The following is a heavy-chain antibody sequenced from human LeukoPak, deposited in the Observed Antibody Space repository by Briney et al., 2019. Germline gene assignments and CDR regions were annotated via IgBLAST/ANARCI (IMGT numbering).Heavy chain of an antibody. CDR2: VSAYNGDT. J-gene: IGHJ5*02. CDR1: GYTFTSYG. Sequence: VASVKVSCRASGYTFTSYGISWVRQAPGQGLEGMGWVSAYNGDTNYAQKLQGRVAMTTDTSTSTAYMQLRSLRSDDTAVYYCARGGVGSGSYNIDNWFDPWGQGTLVTVSS. V-gene: IGHV1-18*01. CDR3: ARGGVGSGSYNIDNWFDP. D-gene: IGHD3-10*01.